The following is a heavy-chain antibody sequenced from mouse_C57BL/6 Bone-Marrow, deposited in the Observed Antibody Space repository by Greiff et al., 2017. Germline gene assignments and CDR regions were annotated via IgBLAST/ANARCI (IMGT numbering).Heavy chain of an antibody. CDR1: GYTFTSYW. D-gene: IGHD3-2*02. CDR3: ARGLDSSGYDY. CDR2: IHPNSGST. J-gene: IGHJ2*01. V-gene: IGHV1-64*01. Sequence: QVQLQQPGAELVKPGASVKLSCKASGYTFTSYWMHWVKQRPGQGLEWIGMIHPNSGSTNYNEKFKSKATLTVDESSSTAYMQLSSLTSEDSAVYYCARGLDSSGYDYWGQGTTLTVSS.